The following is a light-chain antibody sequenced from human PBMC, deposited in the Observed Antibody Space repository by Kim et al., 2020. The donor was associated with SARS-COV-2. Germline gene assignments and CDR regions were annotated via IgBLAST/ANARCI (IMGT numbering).Light chain of an antibody. V-gene: IGLV3-1*01. Sequence: SYELTQPPSVSVSPGQTASITCSGDKLGDKYACWYQQKPGQSPELVIYQDNKRPSGIPERFSGSNSGNTATLTISGTQAMDEADYYCQAWDSSTGVFGTGTKVTVL. CDR3: QAWDSSTGV. CDR2: QDN. CDR1: KLGDKY. J-gene: IGLJ1*01.